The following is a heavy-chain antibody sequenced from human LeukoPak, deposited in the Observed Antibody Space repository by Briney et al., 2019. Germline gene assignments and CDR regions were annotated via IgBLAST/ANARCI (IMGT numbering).Heavy chain of an antibody. D-gene: IGHD3-9*01. CDR3: ARGYDILTGQQDY. V-gene: IGHV3-74*01. CDR1: GFTFSSYW. CDR2: INSDGSST. J-gene: IGHJ4*02. Sequence: GGSLRLSCAASGFTFSSYWMLWVRQAPGKGLVWVSRINSDGSSTSYADSVKGRFTISRDNAKNTLYLQMNSLRAEDTAVYYCARGYDILTGQQDYWGQGTLVTVSS.